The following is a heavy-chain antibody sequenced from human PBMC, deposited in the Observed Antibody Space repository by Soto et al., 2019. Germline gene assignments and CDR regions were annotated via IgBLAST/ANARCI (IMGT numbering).Heavy chain of an antibody. J-gene: IGHJ5*02. Sequence: QLQLQESGPGLVKPSETLSLTCTVSGGSISSSSFHWGWIRQPPGKGPEWIGSIYYRGSTYYSPSLKSPVTITVDTSKSQLSLKLSSVTAPDPAVYYCASRERAAGTDWGFDPWGQGTLVTVSS. D-gene: IGHD6-13*01. CDR1: GGSISSSSFH. CDR3: ASRERAAGTDWGFDP. CDR2: IYYRGST. V-gene: IGHV4-39*01.